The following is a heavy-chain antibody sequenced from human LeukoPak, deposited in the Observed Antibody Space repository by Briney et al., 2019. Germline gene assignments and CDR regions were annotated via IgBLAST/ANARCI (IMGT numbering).Heavy chain of an antibody. D-gene: IGHD5-12*01. CDR2: ISAYNGNT. CDR1: GYTFTSYG. V-gene: IGHV1-18*01. Sequence: VASVKVSCTASGYTFTSYGISWVRQAPGQGLEWMGWISAYNGNTNYAQKLQGRVTMTTDTSTSTAYMELRSLRSDDTAVYYCARGSQALRGYSGYANWFDPWGQGTLVTVSS. J-gene: IGHJ5*02. CDR3: ARGSQALRGYSGYANWFDP.